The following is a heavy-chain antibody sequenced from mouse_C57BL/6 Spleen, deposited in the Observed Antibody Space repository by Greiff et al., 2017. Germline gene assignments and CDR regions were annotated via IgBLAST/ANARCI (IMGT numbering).Heavy chain of an antibody. Sequence: QVQLQQSGAELVRPGASVTLSCKASGYTFTDYEMHWVKQTPVHGLEWIGAIDPETGGTAYNQKFKGKAILTADKSSSTAYMELRSLTSEDSAVYYCTREYYCSSWYFDVWGTGTTVTVSS. J-gene: IGHJ1*03. CDR2: IDPETGGT. CDR3: TREYYCSSWYFDV. CDR1: GYTFTDYE. V-gene: IGHV1-15*01. D-gene: IGHD1-1*01.